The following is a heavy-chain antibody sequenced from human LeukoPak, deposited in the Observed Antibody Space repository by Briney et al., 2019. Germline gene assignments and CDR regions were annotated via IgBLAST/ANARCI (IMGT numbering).Heavy chain of an antibody. Sequence: SETLSLTCSVSGASISSYYWTWIRQPAGKGPEWIGRIHTSGNTNYNPSLKSRVNMSADTSKNQFSLKLSSVTAADTAVYYCARGRKGAIRSGIRGPRGFWLDPWGQGTLVTVSS. CDR2: IHTSGNT. D-gene: IGHD3-10*01. V-gene: IGHV4-4*07. J-gene: IGHJ5*02. CDR1: GASISSYY. CDR3: ARGRKGAIRSGIRGPRGFWLDP.